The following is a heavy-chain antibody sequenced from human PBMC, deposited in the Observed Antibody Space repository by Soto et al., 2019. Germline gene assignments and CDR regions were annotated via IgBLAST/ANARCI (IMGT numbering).Heavy chain of an antibody. J-gene: IGHJ4*02. CDR2: IYYSGST. Sequence: QVQLQESGPGLVKPSETLSLTCTVSGGSISSYYWSWIRQPPAKGLEWIGYIYYSGSTNYNPSLKSRVSVSLDTSKDQYSLKLSSVTAADTAVYYCATGRYYYGSEYWGQGTLVTVAS. D-gene: IGHD3-10*01. V-gene: IGHV4-59*01. CDR1: GGSISSYY. CDR3: ATGRYYYGSEY.